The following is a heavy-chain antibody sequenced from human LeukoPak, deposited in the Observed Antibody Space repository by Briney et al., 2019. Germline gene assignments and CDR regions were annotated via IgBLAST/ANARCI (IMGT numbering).Heavy chain of an antibody. J-gene: IGHJ4*02. Sequence: SETLSLTCTVSGGSVSSGSYYWSWIRQPPGKGLGWIGYIYYSGSTNYNPSLKSRVTISVDTSKNQFSLKLCSVTAADTAVYYCARDRGNYYDSSGYYRDWGQGTLVTVSS. CDR3: ARDRGNYYDSSGYYRD. CDR2: IYYSGST. CDR1: GGSVSSGSYY. V-gene: IGHV4-61*01. D-gene: IGHD3-22*01.